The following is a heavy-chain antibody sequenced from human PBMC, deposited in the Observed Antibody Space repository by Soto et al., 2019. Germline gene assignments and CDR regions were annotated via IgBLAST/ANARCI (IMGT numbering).Heavy chain of an antibody. J-gene: IGHJ4*02. V-gene: IGHV2-5*02. D-gene: IGHD2-15*01. CDR2: IYWDDGK. Sequence: SGPTLVNPTHTLTLTCTFSGFSLSTSGVGVGWIRQPPGKALEWLALIYWDDGKIYSPSLKSRITITKDTSKNPVVLTMTNMDPGDTATYYCALRRGRSHSLPGSHFDDWGQGTLVTVSS. CDR1: GFSLSTSGVG. CDR3: ALRRGRSHSLPGSHFDD.